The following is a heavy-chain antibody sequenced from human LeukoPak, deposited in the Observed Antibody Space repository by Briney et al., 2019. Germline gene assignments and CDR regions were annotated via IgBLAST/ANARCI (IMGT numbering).Heavy chain of an antibody. Sequence: SVKVSCKASGCTFSSYVISWVRQAPGQGLEWMGGIIAIFGTANYAQKFQGRVTITADESTSTLYMELSSLRSEDTAVYYCARDGEVGAAFGSRAVFDYSGQGTLVTVSS. CDR2: IIAIFGTA. CDR3: ARDGEVGAAFGSRAVFDY. J-gene: IGHJ4*02. D-gene: IGHD1-26*01. CDR1: GCTFSSYV. V-gene: IGHV1-69*13.